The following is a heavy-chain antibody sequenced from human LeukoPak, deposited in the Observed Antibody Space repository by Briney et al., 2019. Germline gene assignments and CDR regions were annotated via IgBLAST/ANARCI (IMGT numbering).Heavy chain of an antibody. V-gene: IGHV1-69*05. Sequence: GSSVKVSCKASGGTFSSYAIGWVRQAPGQGLEWMGGIIPIFGTANYAQKFQGRVTITTDESTSTAYMELSSLRSEDTAVYYCARDADAYCGGDCYSYFDYWGQGTLVTVSS. CDR1: GGTFSSYA. D-gene: IGHD2-21*02. CDR3: ARDADAYCGGDCYSYFDY. J-gene: IGHJ4*02. CDR2: IIPIFGTA.